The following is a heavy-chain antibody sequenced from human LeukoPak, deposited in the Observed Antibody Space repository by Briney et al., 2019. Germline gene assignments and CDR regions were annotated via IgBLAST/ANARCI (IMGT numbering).Heavy chain of an antibody. CDR1: GGSISSYY. V-gene: IGHV4-59*01. J-gene: IGHJ3*02. CDR3: ARRPSPGAFDI. D-gene: IGHD3-10*01. Sequence: PSETLSLTCTVSGGSISSYYWSWIRQPPGEGLEWIGYIYYSGSTNYNPSLKSRVTISVDTSKNQFSLKLSSVTAAGTAVYYCARRPSPGAFDIWGQGTMVTVSS. CDR2: IYYSGST.